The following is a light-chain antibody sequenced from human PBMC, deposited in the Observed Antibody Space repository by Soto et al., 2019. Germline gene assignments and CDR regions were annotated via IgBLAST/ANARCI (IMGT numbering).Light chain of an antibody. Sequence: DIQMTQSPSSLTASVGDRVTISCRASQSIRSYLNWYQQKPGKAPTLLIFAASNLQSGVPSRFSGSGSGTDFTLTISSLQPEEFATYYCQQSYSTPVFTFGPGTRVEIK. V-gene: IGKV1-39*01. CDR2: AAS. CDR3: QQSYSTPVFT. J-gene: IGKJ3*01. CDR1: QSIRSY.